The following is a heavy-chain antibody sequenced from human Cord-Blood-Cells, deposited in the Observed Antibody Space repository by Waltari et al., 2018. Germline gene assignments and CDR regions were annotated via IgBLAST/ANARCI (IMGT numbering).Heavy chain of an antibody. CDR3: ARHPGGYYYGSGRNWYFDL. Sequence: QLQLQESGPGLVKPSETLSLTCTVSGGSISSSSYYWGWIRQPPGKGLEWIGSIYYSGGTYYNPSLKSRVTISVDTSKNQFSLKLSSVTAADTAVYYCARHPGGYYYGSGRNWYFDLWGRGTLVTVSS. J-gene: IGHJ2*01. V-gene: IGHV4-39*01. CDR1: GGSISSSSYY. D-gene: IGHD3-10*01. CDR2: IYYSGGT.